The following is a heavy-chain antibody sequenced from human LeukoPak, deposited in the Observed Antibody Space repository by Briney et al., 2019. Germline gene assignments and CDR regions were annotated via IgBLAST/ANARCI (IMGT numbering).Heavy chain of an antibody. V-gene: IGHV1-18*01. Sequence: ASVKVSCKASGYTFTSYGISWVRQAPGQGLEWMGWISAYNGNTNYAQKLQGRVTMTTDTSTSTAYMELRSLRSEDTAVYYCATAVGMVRGVIIDYYGMDVWGQGTTATVSS. CDR1: GYTFTSYG. D-gene: IGHD3-10*01. CDR3: ATAVGMVRGVIIDYYGMDV. CDR2: ISAYNGNT. J-gene: IGHJ6*02.